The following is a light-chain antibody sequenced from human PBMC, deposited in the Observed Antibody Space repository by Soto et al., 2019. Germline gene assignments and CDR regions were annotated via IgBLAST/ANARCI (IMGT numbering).Light chain of an antibody. CDR3: QVWDIMTDNDV. CDR2: YDS. CDR1: NIGNKR. Sequence: SYELTQSPSVSVAPEKTATITCGGNNIGNKRVHWYRQKPGQAPVLLISYDSDRPSGIPERVSGSNSGNTATLTISRVEAGDEADYYCQVWDIMTDNDVFGSGTKVTVL. V-gene: IGLV3-21*04. J-gene: IGLJ1*01.